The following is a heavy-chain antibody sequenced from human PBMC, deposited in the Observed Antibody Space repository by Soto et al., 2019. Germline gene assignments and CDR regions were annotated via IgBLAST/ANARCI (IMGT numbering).Heavy chain of an antibody. D-gene: IGHD5-18*01. CDR1: GGSVSSGSYY. V-gene: IGHV4-61*01. Sequence: SETLSLTCTVSGGSVSSGSYYWSWIRQPPGKGLEWIGYIYYSGSTNYNPSLKSRVTISVDTSKNQFSLKLSSVTAADTAVYYCARVDSKYYYYYGMDVWGQGTTVTVSS. CDR3: ARVDSKYYYYYGMDV. CDR2: IYYSGST. J-gene: IGHJ6*02.